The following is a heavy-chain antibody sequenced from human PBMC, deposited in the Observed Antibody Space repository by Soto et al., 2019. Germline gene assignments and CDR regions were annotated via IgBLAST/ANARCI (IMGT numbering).Heavy chain of an antibody. Sequence: ASVKVSCTASGYTFTSYYMHWVRQAPGQGLEWMGIINPSGGSTSYAQKFQGRVTMTRDTSTSTVYMELSSLRSEDTAVYYCARDFLYCSGGSCYYLCDYWGQGTLVTVSS. D-gene: IGHD2-15*01. CDR1: GYTFTSYY. CDR2: INPSGGST. V-gene: IGHV1-46*03. CDR3: ARDFLYCSGGSCYYLCDY. J-gene: IGHJ4*02.